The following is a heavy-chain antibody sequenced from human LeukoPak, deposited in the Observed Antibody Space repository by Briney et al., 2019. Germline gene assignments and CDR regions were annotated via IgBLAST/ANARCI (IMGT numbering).Heavy chain of an antibody. V-gene: IGHV3-7*01. CDR2: IKEDGSEK. D-gene: IGHD2-15*01. CDR1: GLTFNSFW. Sequence: GGSLRLSCAASGLTFNSFWMTWVRQAPGKGLERVANIKEDGSEKYYVDSVKGRFTISRDNVKNSLYLQLNSLRAEDTAVYYCTRDTGCSGGTCYSFYDSWGQGTLVTVSS. CDR3: TRDTGCSGGTCYSFYDS. J-gene: IGHJ4*02.